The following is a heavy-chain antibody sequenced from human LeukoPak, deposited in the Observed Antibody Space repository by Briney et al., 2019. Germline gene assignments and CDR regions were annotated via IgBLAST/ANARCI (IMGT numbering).Heavy chain of an antibody. V-gene: IGHV3-23*01. D-gene: IGHD3-10*01. CDR1: GFTFSSYA. J-gene: IGHJ5*02. Sequence: GGSLRLSCAASGFTFSSYAMSWVRQALGKGLEWVSAISGSGGSTYYADSVKGRFTISRDNSKNTLYLQMNSLRAEDTAVYYCAKYRARITMVRGAIFDPWGQGTLVTVSS. CDR2: ISGSGGST. CDR3: AKYRARITMVRGAIFDP.